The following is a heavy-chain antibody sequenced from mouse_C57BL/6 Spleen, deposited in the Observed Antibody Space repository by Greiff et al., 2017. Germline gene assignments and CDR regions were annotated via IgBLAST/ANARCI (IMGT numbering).Heavy chain of an antibody. CDR2: IDPENGDT. J-gene: IGHJ3*01. V-gene: IGHV14-4*01. CDR3: TLSPFAY. Sequence: VQLQQSGAELVRPGASVKLSCTASGFNIKDDYMHWVKQRPEQGLEWIGWIDPENGDTEYASKFQGKATITADTTSNTAYLQLSSLTSEDTAVYYCTLSPFAYWGQGTLVTVSA. CDR1: GFNIKDDY. D-gene: IGHD6-2*01.